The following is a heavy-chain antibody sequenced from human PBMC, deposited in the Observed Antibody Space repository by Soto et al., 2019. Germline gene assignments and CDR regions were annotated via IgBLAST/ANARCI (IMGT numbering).Heavy chain of an antibody. Sequence: SLRLCCAASGVSLYDYTMHCVRLEPGTGPEWVSGISWNSKNIGYADSLKGRFSISSDNTKNSLCLQMNSLRGEDTALYYCETAGQTYYDFWSGYYPDYWGQGTLVTVSS. D-gene: IGHD3-3*01. J-gene: IGHJ4*02. CDR2: ISWNSKNI. CDR3: ETAGQTYYDFWSGYYPDY. V-gene: IGHV3-9*01. CDR1: GVSLYDYT.